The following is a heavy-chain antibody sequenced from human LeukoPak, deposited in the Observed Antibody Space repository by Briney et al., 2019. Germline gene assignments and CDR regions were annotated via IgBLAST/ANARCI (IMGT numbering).Heavy chain of an antibody. V-gene: IGHV1-18*01. CDR2: ISAYNGNT. CDR1: GYTFTSCG. J-gene: IGHJ3*02. D-gene: IGHD3-22*01. Sequence: GASVKVSCKASGYTFTSCGISWVRQAPGQGLEWMGWISAYNGNTNYAQKLQGRVTMTTDTSTSTAYMELRSLRSDDTAVYYCARSYYYDSNWDAFDIWGQGTMVTVSS. CDR3: ARSYYYDSNWDAFDI.